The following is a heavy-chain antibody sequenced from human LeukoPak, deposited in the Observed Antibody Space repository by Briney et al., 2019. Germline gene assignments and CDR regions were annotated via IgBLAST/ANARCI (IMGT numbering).Heavy chain of an antibody. Sequence: PGRSLRLSCAASGFTFSSYGMHWVRQAPGKGLEWVAVISYDGSNKYYADSVKGRFTISRDNSKNTLYLQMNSLRAEDTAVYYCAKDRGGNWGQGTMVTVSS. V-gene: IGHV3-30*18. CDR2: ISYDGSNK. CDR1: GFTFSSYG. D-gene: IGHD3-10*01. J-gene: IGHJ3*01. CDR3: AKDRGGN.